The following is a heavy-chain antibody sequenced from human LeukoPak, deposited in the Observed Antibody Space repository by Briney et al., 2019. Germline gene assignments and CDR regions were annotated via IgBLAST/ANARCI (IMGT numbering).Heavy chain of an antibody. CDR2: ISSSGSTI. CDR1: GFTFSSYS. V-gene: IGHV3-48*04. J-gene: IGHJ5*02. D-gene: IGHD3-9*01. Sequence: GGSLRLSCAASGFTFSSYSLTWVRQAPGKGLEWVSYISSSGSTIYYADSVKGRFTISRDNAKNSLYLQMSSLRAEDTAVYYCERKTAYDILTGYYGWFDPWGQGTLVTVSS. CDR3: ERKTAYDILTGYYGWFDP.